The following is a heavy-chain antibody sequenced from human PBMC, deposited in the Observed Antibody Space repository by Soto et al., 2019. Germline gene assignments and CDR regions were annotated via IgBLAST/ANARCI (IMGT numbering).Heavy chain of an antibody. V-gene: IGHV1-69*13. D-gene: IGHD3-10*01. Sequence: SVKVSCEASAGTFSRYAISWVRQAPGQGLEWMGGIIPIFGTANYAQKYQGRVTITADESTSTAYMELSSLRSEDTAVYYCARLRTLMVRGVPPYYYYYGMDVWGQGTTVTVSS. CDR3: ARLRTLMVRGVPPYYYYYGMDV. CDR1: AGTFSRYA. J-gene: IGHJ6*02. CDR2: IIPIFGTA.